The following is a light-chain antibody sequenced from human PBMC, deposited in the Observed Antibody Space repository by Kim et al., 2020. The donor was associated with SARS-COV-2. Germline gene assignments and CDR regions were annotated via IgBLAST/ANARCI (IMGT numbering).Light chain of an antibody. CDR3: QKYNSDPWT. CDR2: AAS. CDR1: QAISNY. V-gene: IGKV1-27*01. Sequence: DIQMTQSPSSLSAFVGDRVTITCRASQAISNYLAWYQQKPGKVPKLLIYAASTLQSGVPSRFSGSGSGTDFTLTISSLQPEDVATYFCQKYNSDPWTFGQGTKVDIK. J-gene: IGKJ1*01.